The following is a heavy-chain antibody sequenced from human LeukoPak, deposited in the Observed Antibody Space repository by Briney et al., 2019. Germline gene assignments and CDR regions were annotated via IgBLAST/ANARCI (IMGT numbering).Heavy chain of an antibody. CDR3: ARASRSTTADFDY. Sequence: GGSLRLSCAAPGFTFSSYDMHWVRQVTGKGLEWVSGIGTAGDTYHLDSVKGRFTISRENAKNSLYLQMNSLRAGDTAVYYCARASRSTTADFDYWGQGTLVTVSS. CDR2: IGTAGDT. D-gene: IGHD1-1*01. CDR1: GFTFSSYD. J-gene: IGHJ4*02. V-gene: IGHV3-13*01.